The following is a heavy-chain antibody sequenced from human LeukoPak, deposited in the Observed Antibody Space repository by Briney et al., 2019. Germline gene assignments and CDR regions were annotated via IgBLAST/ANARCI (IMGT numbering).Heavy chain of an antibody. CDR1: GFTFSGYN. CDR2: ITDISSYT. D-gene: IGHD3-22*01. V-gene: IGHV3-21*01. CDR3: ARDLRITMVVVVITRGSFDI. J-gene: IGHJ3*02. Sequence: GGSLRLSCAVSGFTFSGYNMNWVRKAPGKGLEWVASITDISSYTYHADSVKGRFTISRDNAKSSLFLQMNSLRAEDTAVYYCARDLRITMVVVVITRGSFDIWGQGTMVTVSS.